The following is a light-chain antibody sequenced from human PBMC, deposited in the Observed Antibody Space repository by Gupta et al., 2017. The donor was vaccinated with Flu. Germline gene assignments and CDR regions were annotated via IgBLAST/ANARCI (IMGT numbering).Light chain of an antibody. Sequence: GARVTITFRARRSVGGWLAWYQQKPGKAPNLLIYQASSLQGGVPSRFSVSGSGTEFTLTIRSLQPNDVGTYYCQQYNSSPYTFGQGTKLEIK. V-gene: IGKV1-5*03. CDR1: RSVGGW. J-gene: IGKJ2*01. CDR2: QAS. CDR3: QQYNSSPYT.